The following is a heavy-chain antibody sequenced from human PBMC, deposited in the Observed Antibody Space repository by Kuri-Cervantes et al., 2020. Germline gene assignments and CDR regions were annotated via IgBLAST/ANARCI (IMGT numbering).Heavy chain of an antibody. D-gene: IGHD6-19*01. CDR1: GYTFTSYG. Sequence: VKVSCKASGYTFTSYGISWVRQAPGQGLEWMGWISAYNGNTNYAQKLQGRVTMTTDTSTSTAYMELRSLRSDDTAVYYCASSRRRGSGWSSAFDIWGQGTMVTVSS. V-gene: IGHV1-18*01. CDR2: ISAYNGNT. CDR3: ASSRRRGSGWSSAFDI. J-gene: IGHJ3*02.